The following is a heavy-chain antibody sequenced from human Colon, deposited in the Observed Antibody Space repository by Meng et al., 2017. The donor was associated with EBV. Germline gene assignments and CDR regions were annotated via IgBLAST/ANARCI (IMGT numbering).Heavy chain of an antibody. V-gene: IGHV4-31*03. Sequence: HVQLQASGPALGKPAQPLSLTGTVSGGSISSGGYYWSWIRQHPGKGLEWIGYIHSSGSTYYNPSLRSRLTISVDTSKNQFSLKLSSVTAADTAVYYCARASYGSGSPLGESWFDPWGQGTPVTVSS. D-gene: IGHD3-10*01. J-gene: IGHJ5*02. CDR3: ARASYGSGSPLGESWFDP. CDR1: GGSISSGGYY. CDR2: IHSSGST.